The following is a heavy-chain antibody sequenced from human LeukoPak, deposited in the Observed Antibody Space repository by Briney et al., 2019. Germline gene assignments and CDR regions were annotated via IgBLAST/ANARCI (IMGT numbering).Heavy chain of an antibody. Sequence: SETLSLTCAVYGGSFSGYYWSWIRQPPGKGLEWIGEINHSGSTNYNPSLKSRVTISVDTSKNQFSLKLSSVTAEDTAVYYCARAGPYYYDSSGYHDYWGQGTLVTVSS. CDR3: ARAGPYYYDSSGYHDY. CDR2: INHSGST. D-gene: IGHD3-22*01. V-gene: IGHV4-34*01. CDR1: GGSFSGYY. J-gene: IGHJ4*02.